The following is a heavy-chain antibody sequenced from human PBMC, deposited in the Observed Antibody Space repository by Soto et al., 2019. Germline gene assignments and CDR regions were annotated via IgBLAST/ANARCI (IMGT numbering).Heavy chain of an antibody. CDR1: GFTFSSYA. CDR3: ARDGGIAVAAFDY. V-gene: IGHV3-30-3*01. J-gene: IGHJ4*02. D-gene: IGHD6-19*01. Sequence: PGGSLRLSCAASGFTFSSYAMHWVRQAPGKGLEWVAVISYDGSNKYYADSVKGRFTISRDNSKNTLYLQMNSLRAEDTAVYYCARDGGIAVAAFDYWGQGT. CDR2: ISYDGSNK.